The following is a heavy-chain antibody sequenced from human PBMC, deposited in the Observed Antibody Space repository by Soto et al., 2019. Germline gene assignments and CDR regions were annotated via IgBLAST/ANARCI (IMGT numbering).Heavy chain of an antibody. CDR1: GFTFSSYA. V-gene: IGHV3-30-3*01. Sequence: PGGSLRLSCAASGFTFSSYAMHWVRQAPVKGLEWVAVISYDGSNKYYADSVKGRFTISRDNSKNTLYLQMNSLRAEDTAVYYCARDKRDLRFLEWSYYYDYWGQGSLVTVSS. D-gene: IGHD3-3*01. J-gene: IGHJ4*02. CDR2: ISYDGSNK. CDR3: ARDKRDLRFLEWSYYYDY.